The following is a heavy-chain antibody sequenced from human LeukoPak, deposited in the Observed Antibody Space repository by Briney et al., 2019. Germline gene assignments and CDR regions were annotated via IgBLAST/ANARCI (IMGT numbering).Heavy chain of an antibody. V-gene: IGHV4-39*07. J-gene: IGHJ4*02. CDR3: VRERGDY. Sequence: SETLSLTCTVSGGSISSSSYYWGWIRQPPGKGLEWIGSIYYSGSTYYNPSLKSRVTISVDTSKNQFSLKLSSVTAADTAVYYCVRERGDYWGQGTLVTVSS. CDR1: GGSISSSSYY. CDR2: IYYSGST.